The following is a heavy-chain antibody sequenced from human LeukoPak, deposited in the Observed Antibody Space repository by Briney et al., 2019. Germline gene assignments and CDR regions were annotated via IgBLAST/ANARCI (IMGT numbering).Heavy chain of an antibody. CDR2: IIPLCGTA. V-gene: IGHV1-69*05. CDR3: ARVFARGGEISGSYYYY. CDR1: GGTFSTYA. D-gene: IGHD3-10*01. Sequence: SVKVSCKASGGTFSTYAVNWVRQAPGQGLEWMGGIIPLCGTANYAQKFQGRVTITTDESTSTAYMELSSLRSEDTAIYYCARVFARGGEISGSYYYYWGQGTLVTVSS. J-gene: IGHJ4*02.